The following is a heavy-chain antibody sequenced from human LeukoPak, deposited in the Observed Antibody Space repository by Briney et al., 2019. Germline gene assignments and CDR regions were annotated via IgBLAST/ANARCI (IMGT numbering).Heavy chain of an antibody. V-gene: IGHV3-23*01. CDR3: ARDYADYVGYFFFDY. CDR2: ISGGGETT. J-gene: IGHJ4*02. D-gene: IGHD4-17*01. CDR1: GFTFNNYA. Sequence: GGSLRLSCAASGFTFNNYAMNWVRQAPGEGLEWVSSISGGGETTYYADSAEGRFTISRDNSQNTLYLQMNSLRAEDTAVYYCARDYADYVGYFFFDYWGQGTLVTVSS.